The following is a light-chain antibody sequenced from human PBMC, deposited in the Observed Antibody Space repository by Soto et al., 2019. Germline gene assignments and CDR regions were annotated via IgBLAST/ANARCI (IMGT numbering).Light chain of an antibody. CDR1: QSVFYSPTNKDY. CDR3: QQYSKWPIT. V-gene: IGKV4-1*01. CDR2: GIS. Sequence: DLLRTQSPDFLSVSLGERATINCKSSQSVFYSPTNKDYLAWYQQHPGQPPRLLIYGISTRATGIPARFSGSGSGTEFSLTISSLQSEDFAVYYCQQYSKWPITFGQGTRLEI. J-gene: IGKJ5*01.